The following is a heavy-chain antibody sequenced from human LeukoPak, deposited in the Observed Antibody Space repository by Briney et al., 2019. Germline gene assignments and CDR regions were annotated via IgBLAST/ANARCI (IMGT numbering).Heavy chain of an antibody. CDR2: ISSSGSTI. D-gene: IGHD2-8*01. V-gene: IGHV3-11*01. Sequence: GGSLRLSCAASGFTFSDYYMSWIRQAPGKGLEWVSYISSSGSTIYYADSVKGRFTISRDNAKNSLYLQMNSLRAEDTAVYYCARVGPLLMEYYYYGMDVWGQGTTVTVSS. CDR3: ARVGPLLMEYYYYGMDV. J-gene: IGHJ6*02. CDR1: GFTFSDYY.